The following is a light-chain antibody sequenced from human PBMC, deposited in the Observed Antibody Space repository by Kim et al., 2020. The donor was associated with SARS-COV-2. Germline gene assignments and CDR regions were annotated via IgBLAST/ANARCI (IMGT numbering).Light chain of an antibody. CDR3: HQYCCSPLT. V-gene: IGKV3-20*01. J-gene: IGKJ4*01. CDR2: EVS. Sequence: SPRESAPFPFRASQSVSSRYLAVYQQKPGQAPRLLIHEVSSRATGIPERFSGSGSGTDFTLTISRLEPEDFAVYYCHQYCCSPLTFGGGTKVDIK. CDR1: QSVSSRY.